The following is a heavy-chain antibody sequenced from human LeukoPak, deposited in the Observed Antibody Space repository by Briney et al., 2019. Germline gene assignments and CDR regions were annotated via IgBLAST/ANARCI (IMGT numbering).Heavy chain of an antibody. D-gene: IGHD3-16*02. Sequence: GGSLRLSCTVSGFTFSNYAMTWVRQAPGKGLEWVSGITGSGTKTYYGDSVKGRFTISRDNSQNTLYLHMNSLRAEDTAVYYCANLGSDYVWGSYRRQVYYFDNWGQGTLVTVSS. CDR2: ITGSGTKT. J-gene: IGHJ4*02. CDR1: GFTFSNYA. V-gene: IGHV3-23*01. CDR3: ANLGSDYVWGSYRRQVYYFDN.